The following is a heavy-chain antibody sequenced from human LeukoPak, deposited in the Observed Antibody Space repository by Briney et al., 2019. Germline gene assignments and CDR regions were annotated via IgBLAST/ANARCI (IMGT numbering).Heavy chain of an antibody. CDR3: ARKYIVVVPAAIQRPYYYYGMDV. CDR2: IGGSGDRT. V-gene: IGHV3-23*01. D-gene: IGHD2-2*01. Sequence: GGSLRLSCAASGFTFSNYAMSWVRQAPGKGLEWVSGIGGSGDRTYYADSVKGRFTISRDNAKNSLYLQMNSLRDEDTAVYYCARKYIVVVPAAIQRPYYYYGMDVWGQGTTVTVSS. CDR1: GFTFSNYA. J-gene: IGHJ6*02.